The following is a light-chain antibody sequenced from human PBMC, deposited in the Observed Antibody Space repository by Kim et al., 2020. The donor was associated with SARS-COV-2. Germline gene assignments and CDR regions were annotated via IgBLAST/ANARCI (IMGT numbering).Light chain of an antibody. CDR2: GKN. V-gene: IGLV3-19*01. Sequence: VSVGQTVRSTCQGASLRSYYATWYQQKPGQAPILVIYGKNNRPSGIPARFSGSSSGNTASLTITGTQAGDEANYYCNSRDSKDIVVFGGGTQLTFL. J-gene: IGLJ2*01. CDR1: SLRSYY. CDR3: NSRDSKDIVV.